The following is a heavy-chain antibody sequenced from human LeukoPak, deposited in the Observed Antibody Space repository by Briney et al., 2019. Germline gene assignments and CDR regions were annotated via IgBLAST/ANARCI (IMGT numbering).Heavy chain of an antibody. CDR1: GGSISSYY. D-gene: IGHD1-26*01. Sequence: ASETLSLTCTVSGGSISSYYWSWVRQPPGKGLEWIGEIYHSGSTNYNPSLKSRVTIPVDKSKNQFPLKLSSVTAADTAVYYCARGGRLGSYYYGMDVWGQGTTVTVSS. J-gene: IGHJ6*02. CDR2: IYHSGST. V-gene: IGHV4-4*02. CDR3: ARGGRLGSYYYGMDV.